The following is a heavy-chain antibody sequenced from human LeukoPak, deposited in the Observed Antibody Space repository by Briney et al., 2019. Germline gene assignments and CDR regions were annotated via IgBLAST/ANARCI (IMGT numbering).Heavy chain of an antibody. CDR2: ISTSSTYI. D-gene: IGHD1-26*01. Sequence: AGGSLRLSCAASGFTFSAYSLIWVRQSPGKGLQWISSISTSSTYIYYADSVKGRFTISRDNAKNSLYLQMNNLRTDDTAVYYCARGETEFNPWGRGTLVTVSS. CDR1: GFTFSAYS. CDR3: ARGETEFNP. J-gene: IGHJ5*02. V-gene: IGHV3-21*01.